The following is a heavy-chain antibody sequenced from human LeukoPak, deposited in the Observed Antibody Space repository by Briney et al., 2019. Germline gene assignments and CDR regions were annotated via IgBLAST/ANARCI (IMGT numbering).Heavy chain of an antibody. CDR1: GGSISSSSYY. V-gene: IGHV4-39*01. D-gene: IGHD1-26*01. Sequence: SETLSLTCTVSGGSISSSSYYWGWIHQPPGKGLEWIGSIYYGGSTYYNPSLKSRVTISVDTSKNQFSLKLSSVTAADTAVYYCARVGIVGATPLDYWGQGTLVTVSS. J-gene: IGHJ4*02. CDR3: ARVGIVGATPLDY. CDR2: IYYGGST.